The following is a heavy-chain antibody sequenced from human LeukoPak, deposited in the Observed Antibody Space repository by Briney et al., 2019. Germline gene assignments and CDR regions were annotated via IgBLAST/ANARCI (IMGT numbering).Heavy chain of an antibody. D-gene: IGHD3-10*01. CDR3: AKDLYYGSGSYYGYFDY. V-gene: IGHV3-23*01. CDR2: ISGGGST. Sequence: GGTLRLSCAASEFTFSTYAMSWVRQAPGKGLEWVSTISGGGSTYYADSGKGRFTISRDNSKNTLYLQMNSLRAQDTAVYFCAKDLYYGSGSYYGYFDYWGQGTLVTVSS. CDR1: EFTFSTYA. J-gene: IGHJ4*02.